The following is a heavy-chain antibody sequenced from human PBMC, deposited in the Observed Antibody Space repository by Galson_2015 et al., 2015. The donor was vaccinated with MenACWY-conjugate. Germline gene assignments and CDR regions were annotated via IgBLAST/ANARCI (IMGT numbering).Heavy chain of an antibody. CDR1: GFSFTTHW. V-gene: IGHV5-51*03. CDR2: IYPGDSDT. Sequence: QSGAEVKKPGESLTISCAASGFSFTTHWIGWVRQRPGKGPELVGLIYPGDSDTRYSPSFQGQVTISADKSISTAYLQWSSLKASDTAIYYCARGYIAKGLSSYWGQGTLVTVSS. J-gene: IGHJ4*02. CDR3: ARGYIAKGLSSY. D-gene: IGHD5-12*01.